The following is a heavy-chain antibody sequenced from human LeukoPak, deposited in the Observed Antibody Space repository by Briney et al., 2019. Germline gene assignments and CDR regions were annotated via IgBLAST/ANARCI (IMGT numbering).Heavy chain of an antibody. CDR1: GGSISSDY. CDR3: ARLASSGWSHCDY. V-gene: IGHV4-59*08. CDR2: IYNSGTT. D-gene: IGHD6-19*01. Sequence: SETLSLTCIVSGGSISSDYWSWIRQPPGKGLEWIGHIYNSGTTKYNPSLKSRVTISADTSKNQFSLKLSSVTAADTAVYYCARLASSGWSHCDYWGQGTLVTVSS. J-gene: IGHJ4*02.